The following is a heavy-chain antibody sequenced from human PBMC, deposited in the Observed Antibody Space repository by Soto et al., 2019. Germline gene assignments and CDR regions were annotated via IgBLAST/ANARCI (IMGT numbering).Heavy chain of an antibody. CDR1: GGSISSYY. D-gene: IGHD6-13*01. J-gene: IGHJ4*02. Sequence: PSETLSLTCTVSGGSISSYYWNWIRQPPGKGLEWIGYIYESGKSYYNPSLRSRATISVDTSKNQFSLKLSSVTAADTAVYYCAREWMAAAGPTAIDYWGQGTLVTVSS. CDR3: AREWMAAAGPTAIDY. CDR2: IYESGKS. V-gene: IGHV4-59*01.